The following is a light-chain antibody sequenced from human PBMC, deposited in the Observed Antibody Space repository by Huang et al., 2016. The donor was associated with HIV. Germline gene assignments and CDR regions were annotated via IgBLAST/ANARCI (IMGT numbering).Light chain of an antibody. J-gene: IGKJ4*01. CDR1: QDINTY. Sequence: VIWMTQSPPLVSASTGDRVTINCRVDQDINTYFAWYQQKPGKAPELLIYSASVLQDGVPSRFNGSGSGTQCSLTISCLQTEDFATYFCQQYHAVPLTFGAGTKVEI. CDR2: SAS. V-gene: IGKV1D-8*03. CDR3: QQYHAVPLT.